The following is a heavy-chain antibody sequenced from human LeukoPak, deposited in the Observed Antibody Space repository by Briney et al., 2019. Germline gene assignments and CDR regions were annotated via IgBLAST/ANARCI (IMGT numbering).Heavy chain of an antibody. J-gene: IGHJ6*02. V-gene: IGHV3-11*01. CDR2: ISSSGSTI. CDR3: AKDGSSGPREFYYHGMDV. D-gene: IGHD3-22*01. CDR1: GFTFSDYY. Sequence: GGSLRLSCAASGFTFSDYYMSWIRQAPGKGLEWVSYISSSGSTIYYADSVKGRFTISRDNAKNSLYLQMNSLRAEDTAVYYCAKDGSSGPREFYYHGMDVWGQGATVTVSS.